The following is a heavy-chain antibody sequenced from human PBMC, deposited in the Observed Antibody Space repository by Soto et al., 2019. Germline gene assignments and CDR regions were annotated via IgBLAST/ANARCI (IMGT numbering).Heavy chain of an antibody. Sequence: GGSLRLSCGPSGFTFSSYSMNWVRQAPGKGLEWVSYISSSSSTIYYADSVKGRFTISRDNAKNSLYLQMNSLRAEDTAVYYCARDRYSCSSTGCYAAPAYWGQGTLVTVSS. CDR2: ISSSSSTI. V-gene: IGHV3-48*01. D-gene: IGHD2-2*01. J-gene: IGHJ4*02. CDR1: GFTFSSYS. CDR3: ARDRYSCSSTGCYAAPAY.